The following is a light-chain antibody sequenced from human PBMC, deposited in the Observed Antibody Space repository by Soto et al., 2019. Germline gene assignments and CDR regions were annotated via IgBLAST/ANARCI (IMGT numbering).Light chain of an antibody. CDR3: QQYDFLPLT. V-gene: IGKV3-20*01. J-gene: IGKJ4*01. Sequence: EVGLTQSPGTLSLSPGDRATLSCSASQSVSRNYLAWYQQKPGQTPRLLIFGASNRAADIPARFSASGSGTDFTLTISGLEPDDFAVYYCQQYDFLPLTFGGGTRL. CDR2: GAS. CDR1: QSVSRNY.